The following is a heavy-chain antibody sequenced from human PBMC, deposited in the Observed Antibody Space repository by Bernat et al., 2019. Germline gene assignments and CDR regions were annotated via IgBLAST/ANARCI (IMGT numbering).Heavy chain of an antibody. V-gene: IGHV2-5*02. D-gene: IGHD3/OR15-3a*01. Sequence: QITLKESGPTLVKPTQTLTLTCSFSGFSLRSSGAGVGWIRQPPGQALEWIAIVYWDADKRYRPSLKNRLAVAKDTSNNHGVLIMTNVEPMNTATNTVAHIGLTDASVERQDCFAIRGGGTLVTVSS. CDR2: VYWDADK. CDR3: AHIGLTDASVERQDCFAI. CDR1: GFSLRSSGAG. J-gene: IGHJ3*02.